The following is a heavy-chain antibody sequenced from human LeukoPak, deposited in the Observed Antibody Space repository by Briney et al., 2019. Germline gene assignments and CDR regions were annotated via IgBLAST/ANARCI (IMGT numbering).Heavy chain of an antibody. D-gene: IGHD6-13*01. V-gene: IGHV1-46*01. CDR2: INPSGGST. CDR3: ARSSRGSSSRNDAFDI. J-gene: IGHJ3*02. CDR1: GYTFTSYY. Sequence: ASVKVSCKASGYTFTSYYMHWVRQAPGQGLEWMGIINPSGGSTSYAQKFQGRVTMTRDTSTSTVYMELSSLRSEDTAVYYCARSSRGSSSRNDAFDIWGPRDNGHRLF.